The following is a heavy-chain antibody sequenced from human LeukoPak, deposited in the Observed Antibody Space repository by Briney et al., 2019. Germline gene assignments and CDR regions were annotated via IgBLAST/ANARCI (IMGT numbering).Heavy chain of an antibody. J-gene: IGHJ4*02. CDR3: ATRPASETYFAVFDY. CDR2: ITGSGGST. CDR1: GVTFSNHA. V-gene: IGHV3-23*01. D-gene: IGHD1-26*01. Sequence: GGSLRLSCAASGVTFSNHAMSWIRQAPGKGLEWVSGITGSGGSTYHAESVKGRFTISRDNSKNTLYLEMNSLRAEDTAVYFCATRPASETYFAVFDYWGQGTLVTVSS.